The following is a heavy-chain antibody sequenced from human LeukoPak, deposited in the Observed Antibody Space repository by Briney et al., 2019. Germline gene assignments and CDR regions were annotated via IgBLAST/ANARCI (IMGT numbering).Heavy chain of an antibody. CDR3: AKVPSGSPPY. CDR1: GFTFSRYD. CDR2: MTATGGAA. V-gene: IGHV3-23*01. D-gene: IGHD1-26*01. Sequence: GGSLRLPCAGSGFTFSRYDMNWVRQAPGKGLEWISTMTATGGAAFYADSVKGRFTISRDNSKDTLYLQMNSLGADDTAVYYCAKVPSGSPPYWGQGTLVTVSS. J-gene: IGHJ4*02.